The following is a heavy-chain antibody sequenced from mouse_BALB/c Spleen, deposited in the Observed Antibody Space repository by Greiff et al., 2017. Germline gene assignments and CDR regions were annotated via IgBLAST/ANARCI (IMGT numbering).Heavy chain of an antibody. CDR1: GFTFSSYA. CDR3: ARGGVTYYFDY. Sequence: EVQVVESGGGLVKPGGSLKLSCAPSGFTFSSYAMSWVRQTPEKRLEWFASIRSGGSTDYPESVKGRFTISRDNARNSLYLQMSSLRSEDTAMYYCARGGVTYYFDYWGQGTTLTVSS. D-gene: IGHD2-3*01. J-gene: IGHJ2*01. CDR2: IRSGGST. V-gene: IGHV5-6-5*01.